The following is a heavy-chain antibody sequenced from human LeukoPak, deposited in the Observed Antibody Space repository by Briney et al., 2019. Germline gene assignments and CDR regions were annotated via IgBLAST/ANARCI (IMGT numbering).Heavy chain of an antibody. J-gene: IGHJ4*03. D-gene: IGHD6-6*01. CDR3: AKESRIAARQGLDY. CDR1: GFTFDDYA. V-gene: IGHV3-9*01. Sequence: SGGSLRLSCAASGFTFDDYAMHWVRQAPGKGLEWVSGISWNSGSIGYADSVKGRFTISRDNAKNSLYLQMNSLRAEDTALYYCAKESRIAARQGLDYWGQGTAVTVSS. CDR2: ISWNSGSI.